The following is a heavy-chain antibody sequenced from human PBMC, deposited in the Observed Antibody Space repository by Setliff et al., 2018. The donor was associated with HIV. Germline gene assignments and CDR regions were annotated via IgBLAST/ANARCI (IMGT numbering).Heavy chain of an antibody. CDR1: GYTFTNYY. CDR2: INPNSGGT. CDR3: ARDPGYKSTWYGVFDI. V-gene: IGHV1-2*02. D-gene: IGHD6-13*01. J-gene: IGHJ3*02. Sequence: ASVKVSCKASGYTFTNYYMHWVRQAPGQGLEWMGWINPNSGGTNYAQKFQGRVTMTTDTSTSTAYMELRSLRSDDTAVYYCARDPGYKSTWYGVFDIWGQGTMVTVSS.